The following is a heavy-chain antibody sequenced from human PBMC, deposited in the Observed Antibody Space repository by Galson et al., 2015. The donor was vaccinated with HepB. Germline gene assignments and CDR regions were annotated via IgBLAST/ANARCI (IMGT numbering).Heavy chain of an antibody. CDR1: GFSFSRYA. D-gene: IGHD6-19*01. Sequence: SLRLSCAASGFSFSRYAMQWVRQVPGKGLEWLSGISGSGATTHYADSVKGRFTISRDNSKNTVSLQMSSLRVEDTAVYFCTKGFLGTGWNVDDWGQGT. J-gene: IGHJ4*02. CDR3: TKGFLGTGWNVDD. V-gene: IGHV3-23*01. CDR2: ISGSGATT.